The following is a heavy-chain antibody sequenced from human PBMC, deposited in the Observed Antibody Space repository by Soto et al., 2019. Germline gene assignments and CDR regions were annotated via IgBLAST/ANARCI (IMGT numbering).Heavy chain of an antibody. V-gene: IGHV3-11*01. CDR1: GFTFSDYY. Sequence: QVQLVESGGDLVKPGGSLRLSCAASGFTFSDYYMSWIRQAPGKGLEWVSYISSGGGSIYYADSVKGRFTISRDNAKNSLYLQMDSLRAEDTAVYYCAQTGGRYCSCGSCYLDYWGQGTLVTVSS. D-gene: IGHD2-15*01. CDR3: AQTGGRYCSCGSCYLDY. J-gene: IGHJ4*02. CDR2: ISSGGGSI.